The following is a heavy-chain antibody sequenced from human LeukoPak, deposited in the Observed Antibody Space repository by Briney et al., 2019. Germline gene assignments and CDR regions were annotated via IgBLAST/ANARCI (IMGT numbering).Heavy chain of an antibody. Sequence: SETLSLTCAVYGGSFSGYYWIWIRQPPGKGLEWIGEINHSGGTKYNPSLKSRVTISVDTSKNQFSLKLSSVTAADTAMYYCARVKDPGGYYYYYYMDVWGKGTTVTVSS. CDR1: GGSFSGYY. D-gene: IGHD3-16*01. V-gene: IGHV4-34*01. CDR2: INHSGGT. CDR3: ARVKDPGGYYYYYYMDV. J-gene: IGHJ6*03.